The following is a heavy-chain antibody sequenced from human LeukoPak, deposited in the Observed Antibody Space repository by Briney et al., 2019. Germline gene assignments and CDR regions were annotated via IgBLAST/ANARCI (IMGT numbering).Heavy chain of an antibody. J-gene: IGHJ4*02. CDR1: GFTFRSYG. D-gene: IGHD2-15*01. CDR2: ISGSGGRT. CDR3: ARGWVAPGCGY. V-gene: IGHV3-23*01. Sequence: GGSLRLSCEASGFTFRSYGMSWVRQAPGKGLEWVSAISGSGGRTDYADSVKGRFTISRDNSKNTLYLQMNSLRAEDTAVYYCARGWVAPGCGYWGQGTLVTVSS.